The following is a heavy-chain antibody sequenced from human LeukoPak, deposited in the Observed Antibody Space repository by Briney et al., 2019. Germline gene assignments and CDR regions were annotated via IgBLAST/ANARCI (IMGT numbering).Heavy chain of an antibody. CDR2: ISWNGGSP. CDR1: GFTFDDYA. D-gene: IGHD3-16*01. J-gene: IGHJ4*02. CDR3: AKGGYDPDYFFDY. V-gene: IGHV3-43D*03. Sequence: HPGGSLRLSCAASGFTFDDYAMHWVRQVPGKGLEWVFLISWNGGSPYYADSVKGRFTISRDNSKNSLYLQMNSLRAEDTALYYCAKGGYDPDYFFDYWGQGTLVTVSS.